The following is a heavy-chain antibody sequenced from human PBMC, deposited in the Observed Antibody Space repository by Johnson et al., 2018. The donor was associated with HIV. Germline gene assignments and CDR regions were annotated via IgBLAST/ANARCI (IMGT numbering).Heavy chain of an antibody. CDR1: GFIFDDYD. Sequence: EVQVVESGGGVVRPGGSLRLSCAGSGFIFDDYDMTWVRQPPGKGLEWVSGINWNGDRRGYADSVKGRFTISRENAKNSLYLQMNSLGAGDTAVYYCTRSKPRYYDVGPRGAFDIWGQGTVVAVSS. D-gene: IGHD3-22*01. CDR2: INWNGDRR. CDR3: TRSKPRYYDVGPRGAFDI. J-gene: IGHJ3*02. V-gene: IGHV3-20*04.